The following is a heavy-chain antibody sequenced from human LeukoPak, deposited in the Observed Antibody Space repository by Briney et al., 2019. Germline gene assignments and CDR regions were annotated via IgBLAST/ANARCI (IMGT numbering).Heavy chain of an antibody. CDR2: VYNSGNT. CDR3: ASSSLDDSGSLDS. V-gene: IGHV4-59*01. Sequence: SETLSLTCTVANVSINRYYWTWIRQPPGKALEWIGYVYNSGNTKYKPSLKSRATISVDTSKNQFSLILNSVTAADTAVYYCASSSLDDSGSLDSWGQGTLVTVSS. CDR1: NVSINRYY. D-gene: IGHD5-12*01. J-gene: IGHJ4*02.